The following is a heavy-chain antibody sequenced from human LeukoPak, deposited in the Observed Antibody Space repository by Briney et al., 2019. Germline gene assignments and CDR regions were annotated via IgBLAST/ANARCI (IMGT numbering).Heavy chain of an antibody. J-gene: IGHJ6*03. V-gene: IGHV1-8*01. CDR3: ARVTMVANYYYYYMDV. CDR1: GYTFTSYD. Sequence: ASVKVSCKASGYTFTSYDINWVRQATGQGLEWMGWMNSNSGNTGYAQKFQGRVTMTRNTSIGTAYMELSSLRSEDTAVYYCARVTMVANYYYYYMDVWGKGTTVTVSS. D-gene: IGHD3-10*01. CDR2: MNSNSGNT.